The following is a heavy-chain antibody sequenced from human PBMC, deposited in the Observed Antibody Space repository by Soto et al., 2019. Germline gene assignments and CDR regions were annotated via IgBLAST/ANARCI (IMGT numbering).Heavy chain of an antibody. J-gene: IGHJ3*02. CDR1: GDSISSGGYY. Sequence: QVQLQESGPGLVKPSQTLSLSCTVSGDSISSGGYYWSWIRQHPRKGLEWIGYMYYSGNTYFNPSLKSRVTISVDTSKNQFSLKLSSVTAADTAVYYCARENAGAFDIWGQGTMVTVSS. CDR3: ARENAGAFDI. V-gene: IGHV4-31*03. CDR2: MYYSGNT.